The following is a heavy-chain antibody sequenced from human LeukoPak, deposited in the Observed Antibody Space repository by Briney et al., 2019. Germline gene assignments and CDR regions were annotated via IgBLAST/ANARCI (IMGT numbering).Heavy chain of an antibody. Sequence: GGSLRLSCAASGFAFSSYSMNWVRQAPGKGLEWVSSISSSSSYIYYADSVKGRFTISRDNAKNSLYLQMNSLRAEDTAVYYCARDSHPYIAAAGTRIDYWGQGTLVTVSS. CDR3: ARDSHPYIAAAGTRIDY. D-gene: IGHD6-13*01. CDR2: ISSSSSYI. J-gene: IGHJ4*02. V-gene: IGHV3-21*01. CDR1: GFAFSSYS.